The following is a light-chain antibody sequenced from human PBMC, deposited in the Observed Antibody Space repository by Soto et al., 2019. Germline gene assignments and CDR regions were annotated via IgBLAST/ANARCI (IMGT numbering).Light chain of an antibody. CDR3: QQYAGLWT. J-gene: IGKJ1*01. CDR2: GAS. CDR1: QSVDRY. Sequence: VLTQSPDTLSLSPGETATLSCRASQSVDRYVAWYQQKLGQAPRLLIHGASIRATGIPERFSGSGSGTEFTLTISRLEPEDFAVYYCQQYAGLWTFGQGTKVEIK. V-gene: IGKV3-20*01.